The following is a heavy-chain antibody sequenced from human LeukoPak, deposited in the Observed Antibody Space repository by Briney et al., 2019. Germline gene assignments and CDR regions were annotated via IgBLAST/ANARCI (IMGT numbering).Heavy chain of an antibody. D-gene: IGHD3-22*01. Sequence: GESLKVSCKASGYTFTGYYMHWVRQAPGQGLEWMGWINPNSGGTNYAQKFQGRVTMTRDTSISTAYMELSRLRSDDTAVYYCARSGVEYYYDSSGYYTTHFDYWGQGTLVTVSS. CDR1: GYTFTGYY. CDR2: INPNSGGT. V-gene: IGHV1-2*02. J-gene: IGHJ4*02. CDR3: ARSGVEYYYDSSGYYTTHFDY.